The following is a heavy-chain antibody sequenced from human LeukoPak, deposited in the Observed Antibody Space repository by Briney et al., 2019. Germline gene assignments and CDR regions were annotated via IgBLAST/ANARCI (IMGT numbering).Heavy chain of an antibody. CDR1: GGSISSGGYY. V-gene: IGHV4-30-4*08. CDR2: IYYSGST. CDR3: ARDLADEYYFDY. J-gene: IGHJ4*02. Sequence: SETLSLTCTVSGGSISSGGYYWSWIRQPPGKGLEWIGYIYYSGSTYYNPSLKSRVTISVDTSKNQFSLKLSSVTAADTAVYYCARDLADEYYFDYWGQGTLVTVSS.